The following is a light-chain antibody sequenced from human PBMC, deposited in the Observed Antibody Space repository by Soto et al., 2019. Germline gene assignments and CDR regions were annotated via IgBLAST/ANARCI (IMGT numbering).Light chain of an antibody. J-gene: IGLJ2*01. V-gene: IGLV2-14*01. CDR2: DVS. CDR3: RSYTSSGPLVL. CDR1: SSDVGDYDY. Sequence: QSALTQPASVSGSPGQSITISCTGTSSDVGDYDYVSWYQQHPGKAPKLMFYDVSNRPSGVSNRFSGSKSGNTASLTISGLQAEDEGDYYCRSYTSSGPLVLFGGGTKLTVL.